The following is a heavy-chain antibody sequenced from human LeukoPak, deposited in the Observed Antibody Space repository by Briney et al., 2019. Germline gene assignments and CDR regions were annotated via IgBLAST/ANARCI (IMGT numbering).Heavy chain of an antibody. CDR3: AREKYYGSGSFDY. V-gene: IGHV6-1*01. D-gene: IGHD3-10*01. Sequence: SQTLSLTCAISGDSVSSNIAAWNWIRQSPSRGLEWLGRTYYRSRWSNDYAVSVKSRITINPDASKNQFSLQLNSVTPGDTAVYYCAREKYYGSGSFDYWGQGIPVTVSS. CDR1: GDSVSSNIAA. J-gene: IGHJ4*02. CDR2: TYYRSRWSN.